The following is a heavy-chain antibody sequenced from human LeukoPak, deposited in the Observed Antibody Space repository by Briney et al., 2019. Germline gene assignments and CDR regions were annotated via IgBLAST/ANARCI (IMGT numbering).Heavy chain of an antibody. V-gene: IGHV3-23*01. Sequence: GGSLRLSCAASGFTFSSYAMSWVRQAPGKGLEWVSAISGSGGSTYYADSVKGRFTISRDNSKNTLYLQINSLRAEDTAVYYCAKDLEWELLPHFDYWGQGTLVTVSS. D-gene: IGHD1-26*01. CDR3: AKDLEWELLPHFDY. CDR2: ISGSGGST. CDR1: GFTFSSYA. J-gene: IGHJ4*02.